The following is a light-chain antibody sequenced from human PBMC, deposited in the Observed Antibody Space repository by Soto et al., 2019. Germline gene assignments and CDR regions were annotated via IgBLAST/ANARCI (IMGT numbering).Light chain of an antibody. V-gene: IGKV3-20*01. CDR1: QSIRSSY. Sequence: ENVLTQSPGTLSLSPGERATLSCRASQSIRSSYLAWYQQKPGQTPRLLIYHASNRATGIPDRFSGSGSGTDFTLTISRLEPEDFAVYYCQQYGDSLLTFGGGTKVEIK. J-gene: IGKJ4*01. CDR3: QQYGDSLLT. CDR2: HAS.